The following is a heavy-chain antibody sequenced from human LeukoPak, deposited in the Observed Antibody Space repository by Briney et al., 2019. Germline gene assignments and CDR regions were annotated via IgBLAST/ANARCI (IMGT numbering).Heavy chain of an antibody. Sequence: PSETLSLTCTVSGDSISTYYWSWMRQPPGKGLDWIGYVHYSGTTNYNPSLKSRVTISVDASKNQFSLKLTSLTAADTAVYYCARPGSGYTASGAFDIWGQGTMVTVSS. D-gene: IGHD5-18*01. V-gene: IGHV4-59*08. CDR3: ARPGSGYTASGAFDI. CDR2: VHYSGTT. CDR1: GDSISTYY. J-gene: IGHJ3*02.